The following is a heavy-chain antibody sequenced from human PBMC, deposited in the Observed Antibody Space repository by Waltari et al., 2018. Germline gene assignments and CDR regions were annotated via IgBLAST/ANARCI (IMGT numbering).Heavy chain of an antibody. CDR2: ISSDGTIT. V-gene: IGHV3-30*15. D-gene: IGHD3-10*01. Sequence: QVQLVASGGGVVQPGRSLRLSCAASGFTFDSYAIHWVRQAPGKGLDWVAVISSDGTITYYAESVKGRFTISRDNFKNTLYLQMSSLRTEDTAVYYCAREIGSSGALNYWGQGTLVTVSS. CDR1: GFTFDSYA. J-gene: IGHJ4*02. CDR3: AREIGSSGALNY.